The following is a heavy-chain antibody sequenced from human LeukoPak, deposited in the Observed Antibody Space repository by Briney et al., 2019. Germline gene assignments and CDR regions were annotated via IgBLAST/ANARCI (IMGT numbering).Heavy chain of an antibody. Sequence: GGSLRLSCAASGFTFSSYSMNWVRQAPGKGLEWVSSISSSSSYTYYADSVKGRFTISRDNAKNSLYLQMNSLRAEDTAVYYCARDGTYSYGYDAFDIWGQGTMVTVSS. V-gene: IGHV3-21*01. CDR1: GFTFSSYS. CDR2: ISSSSSYT. D-gene: IGHD5-18*01. CDR3: ARDGTYSYGYDAFDI. J-gene: IGHJ3*02.